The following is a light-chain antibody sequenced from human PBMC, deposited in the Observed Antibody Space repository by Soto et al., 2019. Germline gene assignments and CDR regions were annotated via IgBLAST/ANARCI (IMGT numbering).Light chain of an antibody. CDR3: QQYYSAPPT. CDR1: QSISSSY. J-gene: IGKJ1*01. V-gene: IGKV3-20*01. Sequence: EAVLTQSPDTLSLSPGERATLSCRASQSISSSYLAWYQQRPGQAPRLLIYGASSRATGIPDRFSGSGSGTDFTLTISRLEPEDFAVYYCQQYYSAPPTFGQGTKVEIK. CDR2: GAS.